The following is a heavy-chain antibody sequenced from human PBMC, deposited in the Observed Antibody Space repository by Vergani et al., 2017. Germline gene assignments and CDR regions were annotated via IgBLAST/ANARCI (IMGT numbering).Heavy chain of an antibody. CDR3: ARDRRDFARAYFDY. D-gene: IGHD5-24*01. CDR1: GGSISSSSYY. CDR2: IDYSGST. V-gene: IGHV4-39*07. J-gene: IGHJ4*02. Sequence: QLQLQESGPGLVTPSETLSLTCTVSGGSISSSSYYLGWIRQPPGKGLEWIGSIDYSGSTNYNPSLRSRVTISVDPSKNQFSLKLSSVTAADTAVYYCARDRRDFARAYFDYWGQGTLVTVSS.